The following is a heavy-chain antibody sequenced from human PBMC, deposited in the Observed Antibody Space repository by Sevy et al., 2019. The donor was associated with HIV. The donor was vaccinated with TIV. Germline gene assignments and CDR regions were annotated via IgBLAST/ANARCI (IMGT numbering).Heavy chain of an antibody. V-gene: IGHV3-21*01. D-gene: IGHD5-18*01. CDR3: ARDYRNMVTGLGY. J-gene: IGHJ4*02. CDR2: ISSSSSYI. Sequence: GGYLRLSCAASGFTFSSYSMNWVRQAPGKGLEWVSSISSSSSYIYYADSVKGRFTISRDNAKNSLYLQMNSLRAEDTAVYYCARDYRNMVTGLGYWGQGTLVTVSS. CDR1: GFTFSSYS.